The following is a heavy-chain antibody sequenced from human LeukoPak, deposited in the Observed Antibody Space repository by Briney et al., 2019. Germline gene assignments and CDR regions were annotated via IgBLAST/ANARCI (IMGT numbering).Heavy chain of an antibody. D-gene: IGHD2-15*01. J-gene: IGHJ4*02. Sequence: GGSLRLSCAASGFTFSSYAMHWVRQAPGKGLEGVTVISYDGSNKYYADSVKGRFTISRDNSKNTLYLQMNSLRAEDTAVYYCATLPPTLDYWGQGTLVTVSS. CDR1: GFTFSSYA. CDR3: ATLPPTLDY. V-gene: IGHV3-30-3*01. CDR2: ISYDGSNK.